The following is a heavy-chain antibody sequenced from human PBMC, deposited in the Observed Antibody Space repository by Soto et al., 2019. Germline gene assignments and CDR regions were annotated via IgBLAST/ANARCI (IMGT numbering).Heavy chain of an antibody. CDR1: GFILNNYA. D-gene: IGHD7-27*01. CDR3: VKSGRNWGAFDF. J-gene: IGHJ3*01. Sequence: VQLLESGGDLVQPGGSLRLSCVASGFILNNYAMSWVRQAPGKGLAWVSTIGGTDGDSDGVPWYEDSVKGRFTISRDSSAKTMFLHMDNLRAEDPALDYCVKSGRNWGAFDFWGQGTTVVVSS. CDR2: IGGTDGDSDGVP. V-gene: IGHV3-23*01.